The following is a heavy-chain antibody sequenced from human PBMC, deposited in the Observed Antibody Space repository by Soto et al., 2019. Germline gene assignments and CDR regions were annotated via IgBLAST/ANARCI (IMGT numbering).Heavy chain of an antibody. CDR2: ISGSGGST. V-gene: IGHV3-23*01. D-gene: IGHD4-17*01. CDR1: GFTFSSYA. CDR3: AKAAWDGGNYSYYGMDV. Sequence: GGSLRLSCAASGFTFSSYAMSWVRQAPGKGLEWVSAISGSGGSTYYADSVKGRFTISRDNSKNTLYLQMNSLRAEDTAVYYCAKAAWDGGNYSYYGMDVWGQGTTVTVSS. J-gene: IGHJ6*02.